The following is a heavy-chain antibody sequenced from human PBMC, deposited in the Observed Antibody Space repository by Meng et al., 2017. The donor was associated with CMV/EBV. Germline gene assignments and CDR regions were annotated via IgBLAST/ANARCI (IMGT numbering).Heavy chain of an antibody. V-gene: IGHV3-23*01. D-gene: IGHD1-26*01. CDR2: ISGGGGGT. Sequence: EVQLLESGGGLVQPGGSLRLSCAASGFTFSSYAMSWVRQAPGKGLEWVSAISGGGGGTYYADSVKGRFTISRDNSKNPLFLQMNSLRAEDTAVYYCAKDRVGATRLNWFDPWGQGTLVTVSS. CDR3: AKDRVGATRLNWFDP. J-gene: IGHJ5*02. CDR1: GFTFSSYA.